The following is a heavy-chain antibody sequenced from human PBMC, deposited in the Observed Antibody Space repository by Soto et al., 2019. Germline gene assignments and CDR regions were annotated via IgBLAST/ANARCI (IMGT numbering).Heavy chain of an antibody. V-gene: IGHV4-61*01. Sequence: SETLSLTCTVSGGSFKSGSYSWSWIRQTPGKGLEWIGYVYHTGRTSYNPSLKSRVSISMDTSKNQFSLNLDSVTAADTAVYFCASDFDYFDSWGQGTLVTVSS. D-gene: IGHD3-3*01. CDR2: VYHTGRT. CDR3: ASDFDYFDS. CDR1: GGSFKSGSYS. J-gene: IGHJ4*02.